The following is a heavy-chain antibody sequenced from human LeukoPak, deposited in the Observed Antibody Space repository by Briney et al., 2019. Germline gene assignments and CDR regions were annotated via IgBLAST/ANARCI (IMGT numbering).Heavy chain of an antibody. CDR2: ISHDGNTG. V-gene: IGHV3-30-3*01. Sequence: GGSLRLSCAASKFMFSAYNMHWVRQVPGKGLEWLAIISHDGNTGHYADSVKGRFTISRDNSKDTVDLQMNSLRADDTAVYYCARDFNWAFDHWGQGTLVTVSS. D-gene: IGHD3-16*01. J-gene: IGHJ4*02. CDR1: KFMFSAYN. CDR3: ARDFNWAFDH.